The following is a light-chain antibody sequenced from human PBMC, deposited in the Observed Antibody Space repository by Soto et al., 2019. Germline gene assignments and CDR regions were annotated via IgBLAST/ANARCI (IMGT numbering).Light chain of an antibody. V-gene: IGKV1-39*01. CDR1: QSISSY. CDR3: QQSYSTSSIT. Sequence: DIQMTQSPSSLSASVGDRVTITCRASQSISSYLNWNQQKPGKAPKLMIYAASSLQSGVPSRFSGSGSGTDFTLTISSLQPEDFATYYCQQSYSTSSITFRQGTRLEIK. CDR2: AAS. J-gene: IGKJ5*01.